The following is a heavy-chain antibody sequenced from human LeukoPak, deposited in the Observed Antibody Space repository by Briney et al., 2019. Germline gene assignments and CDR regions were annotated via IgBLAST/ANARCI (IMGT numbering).Heavy chain of an antibody. D-gene: IGHD2-15*01. J-gene: IGHJ4*02. Sequence: GASVKVSCKASGYTFTGYYMHWVRQAPGQGLEWMGRINPNSGGTNYAQKFQGRVTMTRDTSISTAYMELSRLRSDDTAVYYCAGFSYCSGGSCYERSDYWGQGTLVTVSS. CDR1: GYTFTGYY. CDR3: AGFSYCSGGSCYERSDY. CDR2: INPNSGGT. V-gene: IGHV1-2*06.